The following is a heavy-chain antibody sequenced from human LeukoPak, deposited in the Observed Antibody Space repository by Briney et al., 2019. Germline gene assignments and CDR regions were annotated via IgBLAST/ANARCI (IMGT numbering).Heavy chain of an antibody. V-gene: IGHV1-3*01. Sequence: ASVKVSCKASGYTFTSYAMHWVRQAPGQRLEWMGWINAGNHNTKYSQKFQGRVTITRDTSASTAYMELSSLRSEDTAVYYFASTGYSSSWYGVFDYWGQGTLVTVSS. D-gene: IGHD6-13*01. CDR3: ASTGYSSSWYGVFDY. CDR2: INAGNHNT. J-gene: IGHJ4*02. CDR1: GYTFTSYA.